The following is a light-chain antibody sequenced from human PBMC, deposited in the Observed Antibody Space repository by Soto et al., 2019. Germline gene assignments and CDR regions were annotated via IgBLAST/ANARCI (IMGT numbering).Light chain of an antibody. J-gene: IGKJ1*01. CDR2: WAS. Sequence: DIVMTQSPDSLAVSLGERATINCKSSQSVLYSSNNKNYLAWYQQKPGQPPKLLIYWASTRQSGVPDRFSGSRSGTDFTLTISSLQAEDVAVYYCQQYYRTSWTFGQGTKVEIK. CDR3: QQYYRTSWT. CDR1: QSVLYSSNNKNY. V-gene: IGKV4-1*01.